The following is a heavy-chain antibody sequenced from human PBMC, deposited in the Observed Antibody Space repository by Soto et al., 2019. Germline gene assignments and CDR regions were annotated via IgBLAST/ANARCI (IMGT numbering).Heavy chain of an antibody. CDR2: IYHSGST. D-gene: IGHD6-13*01. J-gene: IGHJ4*02. V-gene: IGHV4-30-2*01. CDR1: DGSRSSGGYS. CDR3: SRGQAEQQLVPNYFDY. Sequence: TCGVADGSRSSGGYSWSRIKQPPGKGLEWIGYIYHSGSTYYNPSLKSRVTISVDRSKNQFSLKLSSVTAADTAVYYFSRGQAEQQLVPNYFDYWGQGTLVTVSS.